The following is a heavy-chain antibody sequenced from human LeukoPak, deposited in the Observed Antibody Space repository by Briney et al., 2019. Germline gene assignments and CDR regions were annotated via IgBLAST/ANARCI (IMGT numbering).Heavy chain of an antibody. CDR3: AKDSVFSRYYGDYEV. CDR2: ISYDGSNK. J-gene: IGHJ4*02. CDR1: GFTFSSYV. Sequence: PGGSLRLSCAASGFTFSSYVMHWVRQAPGKGLEWVAVISYDGSNKYYADSVKGRFTISRDNSKNTLYLQMNSLRAEDTAVYYCAKDSVFSRYYGDYEVWGQGTLVTVSS. D-gene: IGHD4-17*01. V-gene: IGHV3-30*04.